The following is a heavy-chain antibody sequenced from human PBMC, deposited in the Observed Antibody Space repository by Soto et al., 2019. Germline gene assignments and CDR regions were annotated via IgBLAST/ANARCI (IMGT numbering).Heavy chain of an antibody. D-gene: IGHD6-6*01. CDR3: ARVVRIADAFDY. V-gene: IGHV3-23*01. J-gene: IGHJ4*02. Sequence: GGSLRLSCAASGFTFSSYAMSWVRQAPGKGLEWVSAISGSGGSTYYADSVKGRFTISRDNSKNTLYLQMNSLRAEDTAVYYCARVVRIADAFDYWGQGTLVTVSS. CDR2: ISGSGGST. CDR1: GFTFSSYA.